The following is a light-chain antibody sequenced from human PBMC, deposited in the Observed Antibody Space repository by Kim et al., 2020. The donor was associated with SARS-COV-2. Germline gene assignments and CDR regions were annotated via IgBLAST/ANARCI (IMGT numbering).Light chain of an antibody. CDR1: SSNIENNY. V-gene: IGLV1-51*01. CDR2: DNN. J-gene: IGLJ2*01. CDR3: GTWDSSLSAVV. Sequence: GEKVTVSCSGSSSNIENNYVSWYRQLPGTAPKLLIYDNNKRPSGIPDRFSGSKSGTSATLGITGLQTGDEADYYCGTWDSSLSAVVFGGGTQLTVL.